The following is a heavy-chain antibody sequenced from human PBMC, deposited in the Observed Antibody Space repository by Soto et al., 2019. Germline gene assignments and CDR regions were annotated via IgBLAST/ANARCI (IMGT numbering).Heavy chain of an antibody. CDR3: ARDVLPYTPYGDPGSDY. D-gene: IGHD4-17*01. CDR2: ISSSSTYI. J-gene: IGHJ4*02. Sequence: EVQLVESGGGLVKPGGSLRLSCAASGFTFSSYSMNWVRQAPGKGLAWVSSISSSSTYIYYADSVKGRFTISRDNAKNSLYLQMTSLTAEDTAVYYCARDVLPYTPYGDPGSDYWGQGTLVTVSS. V-gene: IGHV3-21*01. CDR1: GFTFSSYS.